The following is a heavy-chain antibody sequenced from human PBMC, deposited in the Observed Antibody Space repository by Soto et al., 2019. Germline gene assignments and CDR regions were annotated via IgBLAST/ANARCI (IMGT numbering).Heavy chain of an antibody. V-gene: IGHV4-34*01. CDR1: GGSFSGYY. CDR3: ARARRIRTTVTTPTDY. J-gene: IGHJ4*02. CDR2: INHSGST. D-gene: IGHD4-17*01. Sequence: QVQLQQWGAGLLKPSETLSLTCAVDGGSFSGYYWSWIRQPPGKGLEWIGEINHSGSTNYNPSLKSQVTISVDTSKNQFSLKLSSVTAADTAVYYCARARRIRTTVTTPTDYWGQGTLVTVSS.